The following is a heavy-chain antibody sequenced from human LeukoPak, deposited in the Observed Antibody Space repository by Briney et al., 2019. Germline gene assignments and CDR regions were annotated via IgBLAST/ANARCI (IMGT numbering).Heavy chain of an antibody. CDR1: GGSISSSSYY. D-gene: IGHD3-3*01. CDR3: AREPRFWSGYVRYYFDY. Sequence: RPSETLSLTCTVSGGSISSSSYYWGWIRQPPGKGLEWIGSIYYSGSTYYNPSLKSRVTISVDTSKNQFSLKLSSVTAAETAVYYCAREPRFWSGYVRYYFDYWGQGTLVTVTS. V-gene: IGHV4-39*07. CDR2: IYYSGST. J-gene: IGHJ4*02.